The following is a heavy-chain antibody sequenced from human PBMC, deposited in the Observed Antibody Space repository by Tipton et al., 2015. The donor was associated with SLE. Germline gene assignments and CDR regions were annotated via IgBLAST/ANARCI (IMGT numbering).Heavy chain of an antibody. V-gene: IGHV4-59*12. CDR3: ARLIMVTPNPYYFDY. J-gene: IGHJ4*02. CDR1: GGSISSYY. Sequence: GLVKPSETLSLTCTVSGGSISSYYWSWIRQPPGKGLEWIGYIYYSGSTNYNPSLKSRVTISVDPSKNQFSLKLSSVTAADTAVYYCARLIMVTPNPYYFDYWGQGTLVTVSS. CDR2: IYYSGST. D-gene: IGHD2-21*02.